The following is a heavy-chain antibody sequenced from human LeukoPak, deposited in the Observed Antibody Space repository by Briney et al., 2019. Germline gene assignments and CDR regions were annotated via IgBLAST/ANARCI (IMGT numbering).Heavy chain of an antibody. CDR1: GDSISTYY. Sequence: PSETLSLTCTVSGDSISTYYWSWIRQPPGKGLEWIGYIYHSESTNYNPTLKSRVTVSVDTSKNQFSLKLSSVTAADTAVYYCARDYGGYRWYMDVWGKGTTVTVS. D-gene: IGHD6-25*01. CDR2: IYHSEST. J-gene: IGHJ6*03. V-gene: IGHV4-59*01. CDR3: ARDYGGYRWYMDV.